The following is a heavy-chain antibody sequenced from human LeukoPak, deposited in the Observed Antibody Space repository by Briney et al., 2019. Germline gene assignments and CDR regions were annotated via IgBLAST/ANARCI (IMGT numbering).Heavy chain of an antibody. D-gene: IGHD3-10*01. CDR3: ARRMSYGSGSYYNGGDAFDI. CDR2: IYYSGST. CDR1: GGSISSYY. V-gene: IGHV4-59*08. J-gene: IGHJ3*02. Sequence: PSETLSLTCTVSGGSISSYYWSWIRQPPGKGLEWIGYIYYSGSTNYNPSLKSRVTISVDTSKNQFSLKLSSVTAADTAVYYCARRMSYGSGSYYNGGDAFDIWGQGTMVTVSS.